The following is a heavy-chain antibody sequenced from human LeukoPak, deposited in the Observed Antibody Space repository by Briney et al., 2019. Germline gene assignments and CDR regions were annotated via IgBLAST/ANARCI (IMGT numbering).Heavy chain of an antibody. CDR1: GGSISTSTYY. Sequence: KPSETLSLTCTVSGGSISTSTYYWGWIRQPPGRGLEWIGTVYYTGSTYYNPSLKSRVTISVDTSKNQFSLNLSSVTAADTAVYYCARNCYDTSGSYRYFDLWGRGTLVSVSS. V-gene: IGHV4-39*01. CDR3: ARNCYDTSGSYRYFDL. J-gene: IGHJ2*01. CDR2: VYYTGST. D-gene: IGHD3-22*01.